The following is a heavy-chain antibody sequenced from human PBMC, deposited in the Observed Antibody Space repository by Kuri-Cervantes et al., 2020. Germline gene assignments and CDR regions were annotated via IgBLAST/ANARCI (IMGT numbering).Heavy chain of an antibody. J-gene: IGHJ3*01. CDR1: GFTFDDYA. Sequence: LSLTCAASGFTFDDYAMHWVRQGPGKGLEWVSGISWNSGSIGYADSVKGRFTISRDNAKNSLYLQMNSLRVEDTALYYCAKDARLHLGELSSWGQGTMVTVSS. CDR3: AKDARLHLGELSS. CDR2: ISWNSGSI. V-gene: IGHV3-9*01. D-gene: IGHD3-16*02.